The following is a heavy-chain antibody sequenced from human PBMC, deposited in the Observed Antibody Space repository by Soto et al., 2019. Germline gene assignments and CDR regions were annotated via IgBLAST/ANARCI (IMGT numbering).Heavy chain of an antibody. CDR2: IIPIFGTA. CDR3: ASLIGYGGHSGLFAI. V-gene: IGHV1-69*13. D-gene: IGHD4-17*01. CDR1: GGTFSSYA. J-gene: IGHJ3*02. Sequence: GASVKVSCKASGGTFSSYAISWVRQAPGRGLEWMGGIIPIFGTANYAQKFQGRVTITADESTSTAYMELSSLRSEDTAVYYCASLIGYGGHSGLFAIRGQGSMGTVSS.